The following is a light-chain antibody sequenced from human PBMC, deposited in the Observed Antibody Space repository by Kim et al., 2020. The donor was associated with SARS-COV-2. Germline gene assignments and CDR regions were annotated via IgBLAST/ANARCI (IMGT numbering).Light chain of an antibody. V-gene: IGLV3-19*01. Sequence: SVALGQTVRITCQGDSLRSNYAIWYQQKPGQAPILVIYGKNNRPSGIPDRFSGSSSGNTASLTISGAQAEDDAEYYCSSRDSSGHVFGTGTKVTVL. J-gene: IGLJ1*01. CDR2: GKN. CDR3: SSRDSSGHV. CDR1: SLRSNY.